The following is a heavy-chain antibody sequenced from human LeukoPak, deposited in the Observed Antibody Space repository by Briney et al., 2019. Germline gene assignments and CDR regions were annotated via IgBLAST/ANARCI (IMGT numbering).Heavy chain of an antibody. Sequence: SVKVSCKASGGTFSSYAISWVRQAPGQGLEWMGGIIPIFGTANYAQKFQGRVTITTDKSTSTAYMELSSLRSEDTAVYYCARTGPIAVAGRRGETEYFQHWGQGTLVTVSS. D-gene: IGHD6-19*01. J-gene: IGHJ1*01. CDR2: IIPIFGTA. V-gene: IGHV1-69*05. CDR3: ARTGPIAVAGRRGETEYFQH. CDR1: GGTFSSYA.